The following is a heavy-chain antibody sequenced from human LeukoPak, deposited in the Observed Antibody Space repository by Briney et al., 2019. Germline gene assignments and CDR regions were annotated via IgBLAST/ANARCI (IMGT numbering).Heavy chain of an antibody. Sequence: GSLRLSCAGSGFTFSSYSMNWVRQAPGKGLEWVSYISSSSSTIYYADSVKGRFTISRDNAKNSLFLQMNSLRDEDTAVYYCARSRYGGNLDAFDIWGQGTTVTVSS. J-gene: IGHJ3*02. CDR2: ISSSSSTI. CDR3: ARSRYGGNLDAFDI. V-gene: IGHV3-48*02. D-gene: IGHD4-23*01. CDR1: GFTFSSYS.